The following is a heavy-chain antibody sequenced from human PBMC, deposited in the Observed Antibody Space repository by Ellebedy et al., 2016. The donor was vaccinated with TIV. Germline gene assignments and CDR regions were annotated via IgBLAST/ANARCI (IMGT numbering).Heavy chain of an antibody. J-gene: IGHJ6*02. CDR3: ARAVDLYYYNVMDV. D-gene: IGHD4-23*01. V-gene: IGHV3-23*01. CDR1: GFMFSSYA. CDR2: ISGNGRRA. Sequence: PGGSLRLSCEASGFMFSSYAMSWVRQAPGKGLEWVSPISGNGRRADYRGSLKGRFTISRDNSKNTLYLQMNSLRADDTAIYYCARAVDLYYYNVMDVWGQGTTVSVSS.